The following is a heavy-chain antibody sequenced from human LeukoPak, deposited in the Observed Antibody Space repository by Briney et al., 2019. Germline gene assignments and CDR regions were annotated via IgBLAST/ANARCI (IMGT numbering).Heavy chain of an antibody. V-gene: IGHV3-23*01. Sequence: PGGPLRLSCTASGFRFGVFAMIWVRQAPGRGLEWVSSISAGGVNTHYADRVKGRFTVSRDNSKSSMYLQMDSLRVEDTAVYFCAKDPVHLSRSFDNWGQGTLVSVSA. J-gene: IGHJ4*02. CDR2: ISAGGVNT. CDR3: AKDPVHLSRSFDN. CDR1: GFRFGVFA. D-gene: IGHD6-6*01.